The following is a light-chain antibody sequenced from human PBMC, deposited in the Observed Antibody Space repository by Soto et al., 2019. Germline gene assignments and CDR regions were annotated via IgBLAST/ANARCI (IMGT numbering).Light chain of an antibody. CDR3: QQYRGSTRT. Sequence: IVLTQSPGTLSLSPGERATLSCRASQSVTTQLAWYQQKPGQAPRLIIHGASSRATGVPDRITGSGSGTDFTLSISRLEPEDFAVYYCQQYRGSTRTFGQGIKVEIK. J-gene: IGKJ1*01. CDR1: QSVTTQ. V-gene: IGKV3-20*01. CDR2: GAS.